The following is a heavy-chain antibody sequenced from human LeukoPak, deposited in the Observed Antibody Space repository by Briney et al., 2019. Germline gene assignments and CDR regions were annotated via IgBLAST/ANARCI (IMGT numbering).Heavy chain of an antibody. CDR2: IYYGGNT. V-gene: IGHV4-30-4*07. J-gene: IGHJ4*02. CDR1: GGSISSGVYS. D-gene: IGHD6-6*01. CDR3: ARGAGAFGSSSYHFDY. Sequence: SETLSLTCAVSGGSISSGVYSWSWVRQPPGKGLEWIGYIYYGGNTYYNPSLKSRLTISLDTSNNQLSLSLNFLTAADSALYFCARGAGAFGSSSYHFDYWGQGILVTVSS.